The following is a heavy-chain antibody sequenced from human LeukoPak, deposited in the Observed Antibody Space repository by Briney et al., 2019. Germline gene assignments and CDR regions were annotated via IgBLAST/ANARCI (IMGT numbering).Heavy chain of an antibody. CDR2: INHSGST. CDR1: GGSFSGYY. CDR3: ARSRRGYSYGYPYYFDY. J-gene: IGHJ4*02. D-gene: IGHD5-18*01. Sequence: PSETLSLTCAVYGGSFSGYYWSWIRQPPGKGLEWIGEINHSGSTNYNPSLKSRVTISLDTSKNQFSLKLSSVTAADTAVYYCARSRRGYSYGYPYYFDYWGQGTLVTVSS. V-gene: IGHV4-34*01.